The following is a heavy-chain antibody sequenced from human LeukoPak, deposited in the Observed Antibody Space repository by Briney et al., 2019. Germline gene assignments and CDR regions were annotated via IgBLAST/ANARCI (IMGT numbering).Heavy chain of an antibody. V-gene: IGHV1-24*01. CDR1: GYTLTELS. CDR2: FDPEDGET. J-gene: IGHJ6*02. CDR3: ATVPVYDRPSGGMDV. D-gene: IGHD3-22*01. Sequence: ASVKVSCKVSGYTLTELSMHWVRQAPGKGLEWMGGFDPEDGETIYAQKFHGRVTMTEDTSTDTAYMELSSLRSEDTAVYYCATVPVYDRPSGGMDVWGQGTTVTVSS.